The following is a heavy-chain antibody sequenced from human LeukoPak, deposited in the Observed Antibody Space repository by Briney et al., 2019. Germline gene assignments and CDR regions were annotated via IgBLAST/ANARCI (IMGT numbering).Heavy chain of an antibody. CDR3: ASLFPWFDP. CDR2: ISSSGSTT. V-gene: IGHV3-48*03. CDR1: GFTFSSYE. J-gene: IGHJ5*02. Sequence: PGGSLRLSCAASGFTFSSYEMTWVRQAPGKGLEWVSYISSSGSTTHYADSVKGRFTFSRDNAKNSLYLQMNSLRAEDTAVYYCASLFPWFDPWGQGTLVTVSS.